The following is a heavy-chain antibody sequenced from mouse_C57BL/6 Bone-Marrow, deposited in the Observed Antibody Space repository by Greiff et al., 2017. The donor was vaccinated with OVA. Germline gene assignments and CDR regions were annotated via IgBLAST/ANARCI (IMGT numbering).Heavy chain of an antibody. CDR3: ARDSYYYGSSDAMDY. Sequence: EVQLVESGPGLVKPSQSLSLTCSVTGYSITSGYYWNWIRQFPGNKLEWMGYISYDGSNNYNPSLKNRISITRDTSKNQFFLKLNSVTTEDTATYYCARDSYYYGSSDAMDYWGQGTSVTVSS. J-gene: IGHJ4*01. D-gene: IGHD1-1*01. V-gene: IGHV3-6*01. CDR2: ISYDGSN. CDR1: GYSITSGYY.